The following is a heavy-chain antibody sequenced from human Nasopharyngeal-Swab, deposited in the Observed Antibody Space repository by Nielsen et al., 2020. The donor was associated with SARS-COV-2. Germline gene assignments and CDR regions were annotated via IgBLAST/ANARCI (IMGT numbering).Heavy chain of an antibody. Sequence: LKISCAASGFTFSSYAMHWVRQAPGRGLEWVAVISYDGSNKYYADSVKGRFTISRDNSKNTLYLQMNSLRGEDTAVYYCARGRGGSYFSYFEYWGQGTLVTVSS. V-gene: IGHV3-30-3*01. CDR2: ISYDGSNK. D-gene: IGHD1-26*01. CDR1: GFTFSSYA. CDR3: ARGRGGSYFSYFEY. J-gene: IGHJ4*02.